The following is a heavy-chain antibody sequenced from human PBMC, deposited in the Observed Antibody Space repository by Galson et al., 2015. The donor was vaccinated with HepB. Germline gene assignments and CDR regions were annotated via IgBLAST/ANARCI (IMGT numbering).Heavy chain of an antibody. Sequence: SLRLSCAASGFTFSSYAMSWVRQAPGKGLEWVSAISGSGGSTYYADSVKGRFTISRDNSKNTLYLQMNSLRAEDTAVYYCANLDYGDYGPDFDYWGQGTLVTVSS. CDR3: ANLDYGDYGPDFDY. D-gene: IGHD4-17*01. J-gene: IGHJ4*02. CDR2: ISGSGGST. V-gene: IGHV3-23*01. CDR1: GFTFSSYA.